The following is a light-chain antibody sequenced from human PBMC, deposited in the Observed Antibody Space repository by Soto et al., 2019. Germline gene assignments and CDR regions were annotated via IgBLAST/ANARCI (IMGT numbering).Light chain of an antibody. CDR2: WAS. Sequence: DIVMTQSPDSLSVSLGEKATINCKSSQSVLYSSSNENYLAWYQHKPGQPPKLLIYWASTRESGVPDRFSGSGSGTDFTLSISSLQAEDVATYYCQQYLSPPYTFGQGTKLEIK. CDR3: QQYLSPPYT. CDR1: QSVLYSSSNENY. V-gene: IGKV4-1*01. J-gene: IGKJ2*01.